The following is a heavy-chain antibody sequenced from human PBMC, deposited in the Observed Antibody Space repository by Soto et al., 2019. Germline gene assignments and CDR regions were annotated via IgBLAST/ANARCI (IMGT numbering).Heavy chain of an antibody. V-gene: IGHV3-23*01. D-gene: IGHD3-3*01. CDR1: GFTFSSYA. CDR3: AKSLYYDFWSDADY. CDR2: ISGSGGST. J-gene: IGHJ4*02. Sequence: EVQLLESGGGLVQPGGSLRLSCAASGFTFSSYAMSWVRQAPGKGLEWVSAISGSGGSTYYADSVKGRFTISRDKSKNALYLQMNSLRAEDTAVYYCAKSLYYDFWSDADYWGQGTLVTVSS.